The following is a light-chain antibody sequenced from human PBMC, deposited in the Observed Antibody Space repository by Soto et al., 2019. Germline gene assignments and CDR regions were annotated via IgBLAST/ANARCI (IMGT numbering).Light chain of an antibody. CDR2: DVT. Sequence: QSALTQPASVSGSPGQSITISCTGTSSDVGAYDFVSWYQHSPGKAPKLVTFDVTHRPPGISDRFSGSKSANTASLTISGLQAEDEAFYYRSSYTTRSTLVFGGGTKLTVL. V-gene: IGLV2-14*01. J-gene: IGLJ2*01. CDR1: SSDVGAYDF. CDR3: SSYTTRSTLV.